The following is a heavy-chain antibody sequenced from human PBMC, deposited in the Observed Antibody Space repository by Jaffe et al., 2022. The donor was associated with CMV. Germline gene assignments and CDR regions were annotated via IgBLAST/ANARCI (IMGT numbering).Heavy chain of an antibody. J-gene: IGHJ4*02. CDR3: ARDSGWGGADY. CDR1: GYTFNSYG. D-gene: IGHD6-25*01. Sequence: QVQLVQSGTEMKKPGASLKVSCKASGYTFNSYGISWVRQAPGQGLEWMGWITSYNGNKNYAQKFQGRLALTTDASTNTAYMELRNLTSDDTAIYYCARDSGWGGADYWGQGTLATVS. V-gene: IGHV1-18*04. CDR2: ITSYNGNK.